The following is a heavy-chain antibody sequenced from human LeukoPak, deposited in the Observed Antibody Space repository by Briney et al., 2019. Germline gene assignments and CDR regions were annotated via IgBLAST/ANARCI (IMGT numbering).Heavy chain of an antibody. V-gene: IGHV1-69*04. CDR2: IIPILGIA. CDR3: AGEIVVVTYGMDV. J-gene: IGHJ6*02. Sequence: GASVKVSCKASGGTFSSYAISWVRQAPGQGLEWMGRIIPILGIANYAQKFQGRVTITADKSTSTAYMELSSLRSEDTAVYYCAGEIVVVTYGMDVWGQGTTVTVSS. D-gene: IGHD2-21*02. CDR1: GGTFSSYA.